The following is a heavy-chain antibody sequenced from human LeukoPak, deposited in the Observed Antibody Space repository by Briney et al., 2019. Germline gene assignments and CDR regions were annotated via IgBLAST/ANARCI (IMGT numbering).Heavy chain of an antibody. Sequence: PGGSLRLSCAASGFTVSSTYMNWVRQAPGKGLEWVSVITSGGSSYYADSVKGRFTISRDNSKNTLYLQMNSLRAEDTAVYYCARGQCSSPSCRYFDYWGQGTLVTVSS. CDR2: ITSGGSS. CDR1: GFTVSSTY. V-gene: IGHV3-66*01. J-gene: IGHJ4*02. D-gene: IGHD2-2*01. CDR3: ARGQCSSPSCRYFDY.